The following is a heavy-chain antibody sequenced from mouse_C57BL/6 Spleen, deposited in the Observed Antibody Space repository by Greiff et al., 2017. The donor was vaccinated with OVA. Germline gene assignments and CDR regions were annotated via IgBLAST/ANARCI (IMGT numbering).Heavy chain of an antibody. D-gene: IGHD1-1*01. CDR3: ASYGGGYYFDY. CDR1: GYTFTSYW. Sequence: QVQLQQPGAELVRPGTSVKLSCKASGYTFTSYWMHWVKQRPGQGLEWIGVIDPSDSYTNYNQKFKGKATLTVDTSSSTAYMQLSSLTSEDSAVYYCASYGGGYYFDYWGQGTTLTVSS. J-gene: IGHJ2*01. V-gene: IGHV1-59*01. CDR2: IDPSDSYT.